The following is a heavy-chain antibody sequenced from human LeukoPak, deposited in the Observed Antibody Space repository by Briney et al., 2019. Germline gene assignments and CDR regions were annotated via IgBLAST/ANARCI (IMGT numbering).Heavy chain of an antibody. D-gene: IGHD1-26*01. CDR2: VNQGGTEK. CDR1: GFTFSSQW. CDR3: ARDLLGWELHYFDY. J-gene: IGHJ4*02. Sequence: GGSLRLSCAASGFTFSSQWMSWVRQAPGKGLEWVANVNQGGTEKYYVDSVKGRFSISRGNAKNSLYLQMNSLRAEDTAVYYCARDLLGWELHYFDYWGQGTLVTVSS. V-gene: IGHV3-7*01.